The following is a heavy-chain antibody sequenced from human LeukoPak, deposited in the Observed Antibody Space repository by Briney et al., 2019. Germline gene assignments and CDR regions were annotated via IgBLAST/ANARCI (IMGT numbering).Heavy chain of an antibody. CDR2: IIPIFGTA. D-gene: IGHD3-10*01. CDR1: GGTFSSYA. J-gene: IGHJ4*02. Sequence: SVKVSCKASGGTFSSYAISWVRQAPGQGLEWMGGIIPIFGTANYAQKFQGRVTITADEYTSTAYMELSSLRSEDTAVNYCARDSRDYGSGSSQYYFDYWGQGTLVTVSS. CDR3: ARDSRDYGSGSSQYYFDY. V-gene: IGHV1-69*13.